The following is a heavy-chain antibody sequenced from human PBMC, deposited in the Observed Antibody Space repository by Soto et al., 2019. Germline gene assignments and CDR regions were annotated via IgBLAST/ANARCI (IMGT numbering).Heavy chain of an antibody. CDR1: GDSISSGGYS. Sequence: QLQLQESGSGLVKPSQTLSLTCVVSGDSISSGGYSWNWIRQPPGKGLEWIGHTYHSGGTLYNPSLDSRVTISVDKSKNQFSLRLTSVTAADTAVYYCARHSLSGYYFDYWGQGTLVTVSS. D-gene: IGHD3-22*01. CDR3: ARHSLSGYYFDY. J-gene: IGHJ4*02. V-gene: IGHV4-30-2*01. CDR2: TYHSGGT.